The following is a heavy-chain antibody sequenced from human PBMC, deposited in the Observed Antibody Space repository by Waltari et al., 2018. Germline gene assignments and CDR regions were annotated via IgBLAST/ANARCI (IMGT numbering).Heavy chain of an antibody. CDR2: IYYSGST. D-gene: IGHD6-13*01. Sequence: QLQLQESGPGLVKPSETLSLTCTVSGGSISSSSYYWGWIRQPPGRGMEWIGSIYYSGSTYYKPSRKRRVTISVDTSKNQFSLKLSSVTAADTAVYYCARLQPSSSWYQTNYFDYWGQGTLVTVSS. J-gene: IGHJ4*02. CDR1: GGSISSSSYY. CDR3: ARLQPSSSWYQTNYFDY. V-gene: IGHV4-39*01.